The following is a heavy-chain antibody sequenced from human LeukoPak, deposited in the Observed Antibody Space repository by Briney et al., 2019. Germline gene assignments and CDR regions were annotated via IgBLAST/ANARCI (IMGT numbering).Heavy chain of an antibody. V-gene: IGHV3-23*01. Sequence: PGGSLRLSCAASGFTFSSYATSWVRQAPGKGLEWVSSISGGGVTTDYVDSVKGRFTISRDNSKNTLHLQMNSLRVEDTAVYYCANRVGWPGPPPDYWGQGTLVTVSS. CDR3: ANRVGWPGPPPDY. CDR1: GFTFSSYA. CDR2: ISGGGVTT. J-gene: IGHJ4*02. D-gene: IGHD2-15*01.